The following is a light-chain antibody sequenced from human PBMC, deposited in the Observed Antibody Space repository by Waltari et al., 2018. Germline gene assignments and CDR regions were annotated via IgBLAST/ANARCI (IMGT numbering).Light chain of an antibody. CDR3: QQYGSSPPRT. V-gene: IGKV3-20*01. CDR2: GAS. CDR1: QSVSSSY. J-gene: IGKJ1*01. Sequence: EIVLTQSPGPLSLSPGERATLSCRARQSVSSSYLAWYQQKPGQAPRLLIYGASSRATGIPDRFSGSGSGTDFTLTISRLEPEDFAVYYCQQYGSSPPRTFGQGTKVEIK.